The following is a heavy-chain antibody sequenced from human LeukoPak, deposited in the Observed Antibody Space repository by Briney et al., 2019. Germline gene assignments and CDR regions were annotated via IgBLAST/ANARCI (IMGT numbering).Heavy chain of an antibody. V-gene: IGHV4-4*07. D-gene: IGHD3-22*01. CDR1: GDSISSYY. J-gene: IGHJ4*02. CDR3: ARDYYYHNSGFFGY. CDR2: IYSSGST. Sequence: SETLSLTCTVSGDSISSYYWSWIRQPAEKGLEWIGRIYSSGSTNYNPSLKSRVNMSADQSKNQFSLRLSSLTAADTAVYFCARDYYYHNSGFFGYWGQGTLVTVSS.